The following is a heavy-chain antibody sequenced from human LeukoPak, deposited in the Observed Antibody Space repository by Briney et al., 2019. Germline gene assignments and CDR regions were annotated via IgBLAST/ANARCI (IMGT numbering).Heavy chain of an antibody. CDR3: DKDQLSQFFDY. CDR2: ISGSGGST. D-gene: IGHD2-2*01. J-gene: IGHJ4*02. CDR1: GFTFSNHN. Sequence: GGSLRLSCAASGFTFSNHNMSWVRQAPGKGLEWVSAISGSGGSTYYADSVKGRFTISRDNSKNTLYLQMNSLRAEDTAVYYCDKDQLSQFFDYWGQGTLATVSS. V-gene: IGHV3-23*01.